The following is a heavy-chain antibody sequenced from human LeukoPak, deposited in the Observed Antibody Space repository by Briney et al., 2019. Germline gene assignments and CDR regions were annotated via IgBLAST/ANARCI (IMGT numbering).Heavy chain of an antibody. CDR1: GFTFSNFW. D-gene: IGHD6-19*01. CDR3: VAGTTF. CDR2: IKQDGSQK. V-gene: IGHV3-7*05. J-gene: IGHJ4*02. Sequence: GGSLRLSCAASGFTFSNFWMTWVRQAPGKGLEWAAIIKQDGSQKYYVDSVKGRFTISRDNARNSLYLQMNSLRAEDTAVYWAVAGTTFWGQGTLVTVSS.